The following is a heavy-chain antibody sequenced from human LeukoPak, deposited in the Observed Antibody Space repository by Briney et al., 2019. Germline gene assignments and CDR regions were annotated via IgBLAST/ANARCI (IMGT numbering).Heavy chain of an antibody. D-gene: IGHD6-19*01. CDR1: GGTFSSYA. CDR3: ARAQVTSQEQWLVLSEAFDI. J-gene: IGHJ3*02. V-gene: IGHV1-69*05. CDR2: IIPIFGTA. Sequence: GASVKVSCKASGGTFSSYAISWVRQAPGQGLEWMGGIIPIFGTANYAQKFQGRVTITTDESTSTAYMELSSLRSEDTAVYYCARAQVTSQEQWLVLSEAFDIWGPGTMVTVSS.